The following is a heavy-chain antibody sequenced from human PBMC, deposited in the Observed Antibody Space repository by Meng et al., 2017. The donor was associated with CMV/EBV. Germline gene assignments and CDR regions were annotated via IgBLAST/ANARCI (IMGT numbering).Heavy chain of an antibody. D-gene: IGHD3-10*01. J-gene: IGHJ5*02. Sequence: SLTCAVYGGCFSGYSWSWLRQTPGKELEWIGEINHSGSTNYIPSLKTRVTISVDTSKNQSSLKLSSVTAADTAVYYCARGSYFPGGPWGQGTLVTVSS. CDR2: INHSGST. V-gene: IGHV4-34*01. CDR1: GGCFSGYS. CDR3: ARGSYFPGGP.